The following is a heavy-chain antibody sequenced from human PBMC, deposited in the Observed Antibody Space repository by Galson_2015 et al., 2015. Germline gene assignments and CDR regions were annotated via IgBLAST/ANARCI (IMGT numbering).Heavy chain of an antibody. CDR2: INPSGGST. CDR1: GYTFTSYY. CDR3: ARVKVSITMVRGVEGVFDY. D-gene: IGHD3-10*01. V-gene: IGHV1-46*01. J-gene: IGHJ4*02. Sequence: SVKVSCKASGYTFTSYYMHRVRQAPGQGLEWMGIINPSGGSTSYAQKFQGRVTMTRDTSTSTVYMELSSLRSEDTAVYYCARVKVSITMVRGVEGVFDYWGQGTLVTVSS.